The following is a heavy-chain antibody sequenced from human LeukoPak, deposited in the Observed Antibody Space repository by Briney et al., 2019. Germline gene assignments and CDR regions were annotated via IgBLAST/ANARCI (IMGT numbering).Heavy chain of an antibody. V-gene: IGHV1-69*05. J-gene: IGHJ4*02. D-gene: IGHD5-24*01. CDR3: ARWEGDGYNPFDY. Sequence: ASVKVSCKASGGTFSSYAINWVRQAPGQGLEWMGGIIPMFGKANYAQKLQGRVTMTTDTSTSTAYMELRSLRPDDTAVYYCARWEGDGYNPFDYWGQGTLVTVSS. CDR2: IIPMFGKA. CDR1: GGTFSSYA.